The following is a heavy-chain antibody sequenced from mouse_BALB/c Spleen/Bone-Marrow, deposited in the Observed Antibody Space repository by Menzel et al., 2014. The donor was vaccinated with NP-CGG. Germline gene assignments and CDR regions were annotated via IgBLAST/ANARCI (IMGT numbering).Heavy chain of an antibody. CDR3: ARSTMITDYFDY. J-gene: IGHJ2*01. D-gene: IGHD2-4*01. CDR1: GYTFTDYN. V-gene: IGHV1S29*02. CDR2: IYPYNGGT. Sequence: EVQVVESGPELVKPGASVKISCKASGYTFTDYNMHWVKQSHGKSLEWIGYIYPYNGGTGYNQKFKNKATLTVDKSSSTAYMELRSLTSEDSAVYYCARSTMITDYFDYWGQGTTLTVSS.